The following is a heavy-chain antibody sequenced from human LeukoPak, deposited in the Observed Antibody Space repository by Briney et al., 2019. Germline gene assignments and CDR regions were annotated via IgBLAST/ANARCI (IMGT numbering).Heavy chain of an antibody. CDR2: ISSSSSYI. D-gene: IGHD4/OR15-4a*01. CDR3: ARDGPSMVERYYFDY. J-gene: IGHJ4*02. CDR1: GFTFSSYS. Sequence: GGSLRLSCAASGFTFSSYSMNWVRQAPGKGLEWVSSISSSSSYIYYADSVKGRFTISRDNAKNSLYLQMNSLRAEDTAVYYCARDGPSMVERYYFDYWGQGTLVTVSS. V-gene: IGHV3-21*01.